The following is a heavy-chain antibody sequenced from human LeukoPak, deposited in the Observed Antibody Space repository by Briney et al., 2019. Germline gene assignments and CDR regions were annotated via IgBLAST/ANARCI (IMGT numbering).Heavy chain of an antibody. CDR1: GGSISSYY. J-gene: IGHJ5*02. Sequence: PSETLSLTCTVSGGSISSYYWSWIRQPPGKGLEWIGYIYYSGLTNYNPSLKSRVTISVDTSKNQFSLRLTSVTAADTALYYCARHPPLYYYGSGSQTYGGWFDPWGQGTLVTVSS. V-gene: IGHV4-59*08. CDR2: IYYSGLT. CDR3: ARHPPLYYYGSGSQTYGGWFDP. D-gene: IGHD3-10*01.